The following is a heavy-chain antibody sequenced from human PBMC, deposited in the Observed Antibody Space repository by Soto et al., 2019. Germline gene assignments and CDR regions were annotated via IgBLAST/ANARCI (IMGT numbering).Heavy chain of an antibody. V-gene: IGHV3-30*18. D-gene: IGHD1-26*01. J-gene: IGHJ4*02. Sequence: QVQLVESGGGVVQPGRSLRLSCAASGFTSRSYGITWAPKPPGRGLEGVAVISKDGSNKYYADSVKGRFTISRDNPKNTLYLQMNSLSAEDTAVYYCAKVDEWELPYYFDYWGQGTLVTVSS. CDR1: GFTSRSYG. CDR2: ISKDGSNK. CDR3: AKVDEWELPYYFDY.